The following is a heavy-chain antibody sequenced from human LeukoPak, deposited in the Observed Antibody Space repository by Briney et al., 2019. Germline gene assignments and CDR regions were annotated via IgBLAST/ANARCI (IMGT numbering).Heavy chain of an antibody. D-gene: IGHD3-22*01. CDR2: IKSKTDGGTT. J-gene: IGHJ4*02. Sequence: PGGSLRLSCAASGFTFSNAWKSWVRPAPAKGLEWVGRIKSKTDGGTTDYAAPVKGRFTISRDDSKNTLYLQMNSLKTEDTAVYYCTHSRMTYYYDSSGYYERDYFDYWGQGTLVTVSS. V-gene: IGHV3-15*01. CDR1: GFTFSNAW. CDR3: THSRMTYYYDSSGYYERDYFDY.